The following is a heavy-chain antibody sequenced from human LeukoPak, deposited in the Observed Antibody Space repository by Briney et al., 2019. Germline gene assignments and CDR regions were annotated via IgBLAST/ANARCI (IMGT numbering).Heavy chain of an antibody. D-gene: IGHD1-26*01. J-gene: IGHJ4*02. CDR1: AFSLNAYN. CDR3: VRDRGTYRPIDY. Sequence: GALRLSCAASAFSLNAYNMNWVRQAPGKGLEWVSSISYTGTYIYYADSVKGRFTISRDNAQNSLYLQMNSLRAEDTAIYYCVRDRGTYRPIDYWGQGTLVTVSS. V-gene: IGHV3-21*04. CDR2: ISYTGTYI.